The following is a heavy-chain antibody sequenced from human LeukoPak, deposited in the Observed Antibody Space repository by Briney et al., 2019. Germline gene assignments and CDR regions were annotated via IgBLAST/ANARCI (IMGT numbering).Heavy chain of an antibody. D-gene: IGHD3-22*01. CDR2: IKQDGSEK. V-gene: IGHV3-7*01. CDR1: GFTFSSYW. Sequence: GGSLRLSCAASGFTFSSYWMSWVRQAPGKGLEWVANIKQDGSEKYYVDSVKGRFTISRDNAKNSLYLQMNSLRAEDTAVYYCARDCPGPYYYDSSGYWNWFDPWGQGTLVTVSS. CDR3: ARDCPGPYYYDSSGYWNWFDP. J-gene: IGHJ5*02.